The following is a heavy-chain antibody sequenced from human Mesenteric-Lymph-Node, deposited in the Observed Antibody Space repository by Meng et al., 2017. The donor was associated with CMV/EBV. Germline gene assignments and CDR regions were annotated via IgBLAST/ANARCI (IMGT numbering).Heavy chain of an antibody. V-gene: IGHV3-23*03. D-gene: IGHD3-16*01. Sequence: GESLKISCAASGFTFDDYGMSWVRQAPGKGLEWVSVIYSGGSSTYYADSVKGRFTISRDNSKNTLYLQMNSLRAEDTAVYYCAKDPFKRASGGYYGMDVWGQGTTVTVSS. CDR2: IYSGGSST. CDR1: GFTFDDYG. J-gene: IGHJ6*02. CDR3: AKDPFKRASGGYYGMDV.